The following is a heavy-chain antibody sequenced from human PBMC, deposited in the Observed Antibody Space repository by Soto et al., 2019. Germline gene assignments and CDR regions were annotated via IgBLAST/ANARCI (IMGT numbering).Heavy chain of an antibody. Sequence: QVKLVQSGAEVKNPGASVRVSCKAHGGTLANYAINCVRQAPVQGLEWMGGTIPFLSTPTYARKFQGRVSIIADESPNTAYMDLSRLASDDTAVSFCAIGHSYGQFDLWGHGTLVSVSS. D-gene: IGHD5-18*01. V-gene: IGHV1-69*01. J-gene: IGHJ5*02. CDR2: TIPFLSTP. CDR3: AIGHSYGQFDL. CDR1: GGTLANYA.